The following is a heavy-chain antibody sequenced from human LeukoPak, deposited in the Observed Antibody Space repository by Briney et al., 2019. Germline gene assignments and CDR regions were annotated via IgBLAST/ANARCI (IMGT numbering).Heavy chain of an antibody. D-gene: IGHD3-16*01. CDR3: ASEGRPYYSTSVSHVYMAYSYIDV. CDR2: IIPFFGTA. Sequence: SVKVSCKTSGGTFNTSPLSWLRQAPAQGPEWMGGIIPFFGTANYAQKFQDRVTITADASSSTAYMELSSLRSEDTAVYYCASEGRPYYSTSVSHVYMAYSYIDVWGKGTTVIVSS. CDR1: GGTFNTSP. J-gene: IGHJ6*03. V-gene: IGHV1-69*01.